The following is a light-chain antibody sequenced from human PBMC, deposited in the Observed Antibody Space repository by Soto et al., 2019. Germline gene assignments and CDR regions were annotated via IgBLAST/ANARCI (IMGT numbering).Light chain of an antibody. CDR1: SGSIASNY. CDR2: EDN. CDR3: QSYDATNQV. J-gene: IGLJ3*02. V-gene: IGLV6-57*01. Sequence: NFMLTQPHSVSESPGKTVIISCTRSSGSIASNYVQWYQQRPGSSPTTVIYEDNQRPSGVPDRFSGCIDSSSNSASPTISVLETEDEADYYCQSYDATNQVFGGGTKLTVL.